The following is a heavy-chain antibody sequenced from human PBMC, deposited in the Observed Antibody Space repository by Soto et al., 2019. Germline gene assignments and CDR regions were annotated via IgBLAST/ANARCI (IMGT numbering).Heavy chain of an antibody. CDR2: ISYNGDT. CDR3: ARIVAPGTQGWFDP. Sequence: HVQLQESGPGLVKPSETLSLTCGVSDSSVSSSYWWSWIRQPPGKGLEWVGYISYNGDTYSNPSLKRRVSMSVDTSKNHFSLKLDSVTAIDTATHYCARIVAPGTQGWFDPLGQGTLVTVSS. J-gene: IGHJ5*02. CDR1: DSSVSSSYW. V-gene: IGHV4-28*01. D-gene: IGHD1-1*01.